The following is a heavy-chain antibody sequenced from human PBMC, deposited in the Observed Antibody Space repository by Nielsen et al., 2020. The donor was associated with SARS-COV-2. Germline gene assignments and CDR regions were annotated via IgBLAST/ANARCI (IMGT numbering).Heavy chain of an antibody. V-gene: IGHV4-39*01. J-gene: IGHJ6*02. Sequence: SETLSLTCTVSGGSISSSSYYWGWIRQPPGKGLEWIGSIYYSGSTYYNPSLKSRVTISVDTSKNQFSLKLSSVTAAGTAVYYCARHARRYYYYGMDVWGQGTTVTVSS. CDR1: GGSISSSSYY. CDR2: IYYSGST. CDR3: ARHARRYYYYGMDV.